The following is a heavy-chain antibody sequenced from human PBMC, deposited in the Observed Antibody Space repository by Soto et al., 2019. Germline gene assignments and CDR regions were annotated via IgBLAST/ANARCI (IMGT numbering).Heavy chain of an antibody. CDR3: ARDLLPRVVVPAATVTYGMDV. Sequence: QVQLVESGGGVVQPGRSLRLSCAASGFTFSSYAMHCVRQAPGKGLEWVVVISYDGSNKYYADSVKGRFTISRDNSKNTLYLQMNSLSAEDTAVYYCARDLLPRVVVPAATVTYGMDVWGQGTTVTVSS. J-gene: IGHJ6*02. CDR2: ISYDGSNK. D-gene: IGHD2-2*01. V-gene: IGHV3-30-3*01. CDR1: GFTFSSYA.